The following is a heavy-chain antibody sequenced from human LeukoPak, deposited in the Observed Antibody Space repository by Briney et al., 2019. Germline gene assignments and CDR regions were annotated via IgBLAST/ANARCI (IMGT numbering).Heavy chain of an antibody. J-gene: IGHJ4*02. Sequence: ASVKVSCKASGYTFTGYYMHWVRQAPGQGLEWMGWINPNSGGTSYAQKFQGRVTMTRDTSISTAYMELSRLRSDDTAVYYCARAPVTYYFDYWGQGTLVTVSS. V-gene: IGHV1-2*02. D-gene: IGHD4-17*01. CDR3: ARAPVTYYFDY. CDR2: INPNSGGT. CDR1: GYTFTGYY.